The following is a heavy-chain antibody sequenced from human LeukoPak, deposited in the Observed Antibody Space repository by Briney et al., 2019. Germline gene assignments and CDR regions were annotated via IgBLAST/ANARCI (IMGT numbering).Heavy chain of an antibody. Sequence: SETLSLTCTVSGGSISSSSYYWGWIRQPPGKGLEWIGSIYYSGSTYYNPSLKSRVTISVDTSKNQFSLKLSSVTAADTAVYYCARVELGGWDPKFDYWGQGTLVTVSS. CDR2: IYYSGST. CDR3: ARVELGGWDPKFDY. V-gene: IGHV4-39*07. J-gene: IGHJ4*02. CDR1: GGSISSSSYY. D-gene: IGHD6-19*01.